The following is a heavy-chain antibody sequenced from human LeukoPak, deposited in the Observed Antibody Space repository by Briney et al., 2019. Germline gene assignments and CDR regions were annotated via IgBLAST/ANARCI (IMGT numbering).Heavy chain of an antibody. V-gene: IGHV1-8*01. D-gene: IGHD1-26*01. CDR3: ARGGYRGTFFGVFDI. Sequence: GASVKVSCKASGYTLTNYNINWVRLASGQGLEWMGWMNPNNGNTGYAQKFQGRVTMTRSISTSTAYMELSGLRSEDTAIYYCARGGYRGTFFGVFDIWGQGTMVTVSS. J-gene: IGHJ3*02. CDR1: GYTLTNYN. CDR2: MNPNNGNT.